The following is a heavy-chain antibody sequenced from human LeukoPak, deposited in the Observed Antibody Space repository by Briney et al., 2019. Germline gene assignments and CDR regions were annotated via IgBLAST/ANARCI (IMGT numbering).Heavy chain of an antibody. Sequence: SETLSPTCTVSGGSISSYYWSWIRQPPGKGLEWIGEINHSGSTNYNPSLKSRVTISVDTSKNQFSLKLNSVTAADTAVYYCATRPTPPYYYYYMDVWGKGTTVTVSS. CDR3: ATRPTPPYYYYYMDV. CDR1: GGSISSYY. CDR2: INHSGST. D-gene: IGHD4-23*01. J-gene: IGHJ6*03. V-gene: IGHV4-34*01.